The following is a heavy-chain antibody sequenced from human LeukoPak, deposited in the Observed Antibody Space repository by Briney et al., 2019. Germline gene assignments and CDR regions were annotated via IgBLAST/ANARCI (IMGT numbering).Heavy chain of an antibody. J-gene: IGHJ6*02. D-gene: IGHD2-2*01. CDR3: AKDLSSSPYYYYGMDV. Sequence: GGSLRLSCAASGFTFSIYRMHWVRQAPGKGLEWVAFIRYDGSNKYYADSVKGRFTISRDNSKNTLYLQMNSLRAEDTAVYHCAKDLSSSPYYYYGMDVWGQGTTVTVSS. CDR1: GFTFSIYR. CDR2: IRYDGSNK. V-gene: IGHV3-30*02.